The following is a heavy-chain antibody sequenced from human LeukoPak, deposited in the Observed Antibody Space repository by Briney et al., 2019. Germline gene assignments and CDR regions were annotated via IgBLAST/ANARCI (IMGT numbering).Heavy chain of an antibody. CDR2: IYSGGST. Sequence: QTGGSLTLSCSASGFTVSSNYMSWVRPAPGKGLDWVSVIYSGGSTYYADSVKGRFTISRDNSKNTVYLQMNSLRAEDTAIYYCAKNTTHSSPGFDPWGQGTLVTVSS. V-gene: IGHV3-66*01. CDR1: GFTVSSNY. J-gene: IGHJ5*02. D-gene: IGHD1-1*01. CDR3: AKNTTHSSPGFDP.